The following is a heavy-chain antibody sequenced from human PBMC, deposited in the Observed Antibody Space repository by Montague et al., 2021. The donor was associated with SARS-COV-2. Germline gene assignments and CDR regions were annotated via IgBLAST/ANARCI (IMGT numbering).Heavy chain of an antibody. V-gene: IGHV4-61*01. J-gene: IGHJ4*02. CDR3: ARISGITSWYYDY. D-gene: IGHD1-14*01. Sequence: SETLSLTCTVSGGSVSSGSYYWSWIRQPPGKGLQSIGYIYYTGSTNYNPSLQSRVTISVDSSKNQFSARLSSVTAADTAVYYCARISGITSWYYDYWGQGTLVTVSS. CDR1: GGSVSSGSYY. CDR2: IYYTGST.